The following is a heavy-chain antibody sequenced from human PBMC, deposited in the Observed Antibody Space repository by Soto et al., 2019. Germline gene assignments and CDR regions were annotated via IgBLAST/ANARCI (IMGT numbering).Heavy chain of an antibody. Sequence: GASVKVSCKASGYTFTSYGISWVGQAAGQGLEWMGWISAYNGNTNYAQKLQGRVTMTTDTSTSTAYMELRSLRSDDTAVYYCAYGGNSGYSSYGMEVWGQGTTVIVS. J-gene: IGHJ6*01. V-gene: IGHV1-18*01. CDR3: AYGGNSGYSSYGMEV. D-gene: IGHD4-17*01. CDR1: GYTFTSYG. CDR2: ISAYNGNT.